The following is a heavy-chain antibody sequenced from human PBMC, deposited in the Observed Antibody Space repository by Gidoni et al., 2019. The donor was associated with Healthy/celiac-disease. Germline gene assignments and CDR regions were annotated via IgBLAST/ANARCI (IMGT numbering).Heavy chain of an antibody. CDR2: IYYSGST. D-gene: IGHD2-15*01. V-gene: IGHV4-59*01. Sequence: VQLQESGPGLVQPSATLSLTCTVSGGSISSYYGSWIRQPPGKGLEWIGYIYYSGSTNYNPSLTSRVTISVDTSTHQFSLKLSSVTAADTAVYYCARYGGKMYYFDYWGQGTLVTVSS. CDR3: ARYGGKMYYFDY. CDR1: GGSISSYY. J-gene: IGHJ4*02.